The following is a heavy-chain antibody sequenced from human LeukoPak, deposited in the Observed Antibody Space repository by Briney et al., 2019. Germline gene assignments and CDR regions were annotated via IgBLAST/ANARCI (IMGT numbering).Heavy chain of an antibody. CDR3: ARDRAAVPTFDA. J-gene: IGHJ5*02. D-gene: IGHD6-13*01. Sequence: GGSLRLSCAASGFTFSDYYMSWIRQAPGKGLEWVSYISSRSSHTNYADSVKGRFTISRDNAKNSLYLLMNSLRAEDTAVYYCARDRAAVPTFDAWGQGTLVTVSS. CDR2: ISSRSSHT. V-gene: IGHV3-11*05. CDR1: GFTFSDYY.